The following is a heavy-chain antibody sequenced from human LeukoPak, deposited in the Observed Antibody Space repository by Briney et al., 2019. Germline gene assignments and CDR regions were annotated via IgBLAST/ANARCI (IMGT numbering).Heavy chain of an antibody. D-gene: IGHD3-10*01. J-gene: IGHJ4*02. CDR3: ARALKYGSEFDY. Sequence: GGSLRLSCAASGFTVSSNYMSWVRQAPGKGLEWVSVIYSGGSTYYADSVKGRFTTSRDNSKNTLYLQMNSLRAEDTAVYYCARALKYGSEFDYWGQGTLVTVSS. CDR2: IYSGGST. CDR1: GFTVSSNY. V-gene: IGHV3-66*01.